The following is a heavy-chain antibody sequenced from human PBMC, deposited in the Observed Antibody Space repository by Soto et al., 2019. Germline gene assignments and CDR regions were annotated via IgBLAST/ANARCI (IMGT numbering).Heavy chain of an antibody. CDR3: ARGSNDIDY. V-gene: IGHV1-18*01. CDR1: GYTFTSYG. CDR2: ISAYNGNT. D-gene: IGHD1-1*01. Sequence: QVQLVQSGAEVKKPGASVKVSCKASGYTFTSYGISWVRQAPGQGLEWMGWISAYNGNTNYAQKLQGRSHMTTDTTTSTGYMGVKSLRSGDQAVYFCARGSNDIDYWGQGTLVTVSS. J-gene: IGHJ4*02.